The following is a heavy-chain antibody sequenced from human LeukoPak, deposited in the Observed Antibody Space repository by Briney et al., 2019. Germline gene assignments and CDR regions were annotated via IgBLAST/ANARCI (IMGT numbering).Heavy chain of an antibody. D-gene: IGHD3-22*01. J-gene: IGHJ4*02. CDR1: GGSISSYY. CDR3: TRVDSSGYRLGAFDY. V-gene: IGHV4-59*12. Sequence: PSETLSLTCTVSGGSISSYYWSWIRQPPGKGLEWIGSIYYSGSTYYNPSLKSRVTISVDTSKNQFSLKLSSVTAADTAVYYCTRVDSSGYRLGAFDYWGQGTLVTVSS. CDR2: IYYSGST.